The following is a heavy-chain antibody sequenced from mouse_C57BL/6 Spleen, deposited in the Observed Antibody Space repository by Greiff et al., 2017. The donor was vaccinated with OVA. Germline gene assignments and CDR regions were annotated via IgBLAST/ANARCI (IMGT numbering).Heavy chain of an antibody. D-gene: IGHD1-1*01. V-gene: IGHV10-1*01. J-gene: IGHJ3*01. CDR1: GFSFNTYA. CDR3: VSSYYYASFAY. Sequence: EVHLVESGGGLVQPKGSLKLSCAASGFSFNTYAMNWVRQAPGKGLEWVARIRSKSNNYATYYADSVKDRFTISRDDSESMLYLQMNNLKTEDTAMYYCVSSYYYASFAYWGQGTLVTVSA. CDR2: IRSKSNNYAT.